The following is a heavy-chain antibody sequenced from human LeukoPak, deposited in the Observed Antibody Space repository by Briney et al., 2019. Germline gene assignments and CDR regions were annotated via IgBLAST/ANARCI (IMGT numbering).Heavy chain of an antibody. CDR2: INPSGGST. V-gene: IGHV1-46*01. CDR1: GYTFTTYY. J-gene: IGHJ5*02. Sequence: GASVKVSCKASGYTFTTYYMHWVRQAPGQGLEWMGIINPSGGSTTYAQKFQGRVTITRDTSTSTAYMEVSSLRSEDTAVYYCARITYYYDSSGYYPSWGQGTLVTVSS. D-gene: IGHD3-22*01. CDR3: ARITYYYDSSGYYPS.